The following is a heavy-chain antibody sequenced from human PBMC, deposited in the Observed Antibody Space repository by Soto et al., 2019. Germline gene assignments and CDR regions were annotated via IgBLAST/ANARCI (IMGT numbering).Heavy chain of an antibody. V-gene: IGHV3-23*01. Sequence: GGSLRLSCAASGFTFSSYAMSWVRQAPGKGLEWVSAISGSGGSTYYADSVKGRFTISRDNSKNTLYLQMDSLRAEDTAVYYCAKDPDDFWSGYTSVNYYYYGMDVWGQATTVTVSS. CDR3: AKDPDDFWSGYTSVNYYYYGMDV. J-gene: IGHJ6*02. CDR1: GFTFSSYA. CDR2: ISGSGGST. D-gene: IGHD3-3*01.